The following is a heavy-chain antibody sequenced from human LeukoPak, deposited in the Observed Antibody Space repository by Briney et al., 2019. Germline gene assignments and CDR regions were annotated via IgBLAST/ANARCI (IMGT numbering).Heavy chain of an antibody. CDR3: ASFRKGNFDY. V-gene: IGHV4-59*01. J-gene: IGHJ4*02. CDR1: GGSISSYY. CDR2: IYYSGST. Sequence: PSETLSLTCTVSGGSISSYYWSWIRQPPGKGLEWIGYIYYSGSTNYSPSLKSRVTISVDTSKDQFSLKLSSVTAADTAVYYCASFRKGNFDYWGQGTLVTLSS.